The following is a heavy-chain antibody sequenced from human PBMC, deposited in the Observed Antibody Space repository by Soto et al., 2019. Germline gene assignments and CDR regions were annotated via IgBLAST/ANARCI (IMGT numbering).Heavy chain of an antibody. CDR3: AKDVLRFLDWLSPRQPSSSLVD. D-gene: IGHD3-3*01. J-gene: IGHJ4*02. CDR1: GFTFSSYA. V-gene: IGHV3-23*01. Sequence: GGSLRLSCAASGFTFSSYAMSWVRQAPGKGLEWVSAISGSGGSTYYADSVKGRFTISRDNSKNTLYLQMNSLRAEDTAVYYCAKDVLRFLDWLSPRQPSSSLVDWGQGTLVTVSS. CDR2: ISGSGGST.